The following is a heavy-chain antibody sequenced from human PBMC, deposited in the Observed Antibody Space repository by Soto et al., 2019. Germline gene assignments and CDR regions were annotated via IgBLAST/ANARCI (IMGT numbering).Heavy chain of an antibody. CDR3: ANARPMVRGVMGYYGMDV. CDR1: GGSISSSSYY. D-gene: IGHD3-10*01. Sequence: QLQLQESGPGLVKPSETLSLTCTVSGGSISSSSYYWGWIRQPPGKGLEWIGSIYYSGSTYYNPSLKSRVTISVDTSKNQFSLKLSSVTAADTAVYYCANARPMVRGVMGYYGMDVWGQGTTVTVSS. V-gene: IGHV4-39*01. J-gene: IGHJ6*02. CDR2: IYYSGST.